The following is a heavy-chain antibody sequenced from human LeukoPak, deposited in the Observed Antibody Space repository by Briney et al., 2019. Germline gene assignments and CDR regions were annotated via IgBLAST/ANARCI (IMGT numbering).Heavy chain of an antibody. CDR2: ISAYNGNT. CDR3: ARGGYYYDSSGPKNDY. J-gene: IGHJ4*02. Sequence: ASVKVSCKASGYTFTSYGISWVRQAPGQGLEWMGWISAYNGNTNYAQKLRGRVTMTTDTSTSTAYMELSSLRSEDTAVYYCARGGYYYDSSGPKNDYWGQGTLVTVSS. CDR1: GYTFTSYG. D-gene: IGHD3-22*01. V-gene: IGHV1-18*01.